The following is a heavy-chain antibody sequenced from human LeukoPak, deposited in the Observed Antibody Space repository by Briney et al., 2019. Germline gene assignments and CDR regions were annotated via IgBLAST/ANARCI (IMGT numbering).Heavy chain of an antibody. CDR3: AKDRGLYDILTGFDY. Sequence: SLRLSCAASGFTFDDYAMHWVRQAPGKGLEWVSGISWNSGSIGYADSVKGRFTIPRDNAKNSLYLQMNSLRAEDTALYYCAKDRGLYDILTGFDYWGQGTLVTVSS. V-gene: IGHV3-9*01. CDR2: ISWNSGSI. D-gene: IGHD3-9*01. J-gene: IGHJ4*02. CDR1: GFTFDDYA.